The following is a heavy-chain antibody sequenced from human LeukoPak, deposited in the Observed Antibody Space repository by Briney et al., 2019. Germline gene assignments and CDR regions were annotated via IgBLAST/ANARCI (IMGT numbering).Heavy chain of an antibody. CDR3: ARVTTSGSYKSDN. D-gene: IGHD3-10*01. CDR2: ISYDGSNK. Sequence: QAGGSLRLSCAASGFTFSSYAMHWVRQAPGKGLEWVAVISYDGSNKYYADSVKGRFTISRDNSKNTLYLQMNSLRAEDTAVYYCARVTTSGSYKSDNWGQGTLVTVSS. V-gene: IGHV3-30-3*01. J-gene: IGHJ4*02. CDR1: GFTFSSYA.